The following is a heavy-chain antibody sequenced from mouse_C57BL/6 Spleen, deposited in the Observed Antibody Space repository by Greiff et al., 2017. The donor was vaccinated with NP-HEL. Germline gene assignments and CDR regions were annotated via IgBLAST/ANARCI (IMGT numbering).Heavy chain of an antibody. CDR1: GFTFSDYY. V-gene: IGHV5-16*01. J-gene: IGHJ2*01. Sequence: EVKLMESEGGLVQPGSSMKLSCTASGFTFSDYYMAWVRQVPEKGLEWVANINYDGSSTYYLDSLKSRFIISRDNAKNILYLQMSSLKSEDTATYYCAREGDGYYDYFYYWGQGTTLTVSS. D-gene: IGHD2-3*01. CDR2: INYDGSST. CDR3: AREGDGYYDYFYY.